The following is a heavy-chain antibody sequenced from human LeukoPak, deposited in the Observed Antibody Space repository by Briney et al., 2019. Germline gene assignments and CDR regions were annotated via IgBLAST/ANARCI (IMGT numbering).Heavy chain of an antibody. CDR3: ARELGYCSGGSCYSGYFDY. V-gene: IGHV1-18*01. Sequence: GASVKVSCKASGYTFTSYGISWVRQAPGQGLEWMGWISGYNGNTNYAQNLQGRVTMTTDTSTSTVYMELRSLRSDDTAVYYCARELGYCSGGSCYSGYFDYWGQGTLVTVSS. CDR2: ISGYNGNT. J-gene: IGHJ4*02. CDR1: GYTFTSYG. D-gene: IGHD2-15*01.